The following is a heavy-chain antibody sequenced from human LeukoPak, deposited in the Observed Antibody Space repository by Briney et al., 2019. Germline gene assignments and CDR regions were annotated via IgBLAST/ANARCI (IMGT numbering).Heavy chain of an antibody. D-gene: IGHD3-3*01. Sequence: SETLSLTCAVYGGSFSGYYWSWIRQRPGKGLEWIGEINHSGSTNYNPSLKSRVTISVDTSKNQFSLKLSSVTAADTAVYYCARGVYPDFWSGYFATYLDYWGQGTLVTVSS. CDR2: INHSGST. CDR3: ARGVYPDFWSGYFATYLDY. J-gene: IGHJ4*02. V-gene: IGHV4-34*01. CDR1: GGSFSGYY.